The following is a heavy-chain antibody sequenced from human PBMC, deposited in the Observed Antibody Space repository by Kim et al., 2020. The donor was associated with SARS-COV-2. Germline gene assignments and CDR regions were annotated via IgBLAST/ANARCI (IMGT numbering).Heavy chain of an antibody. CDR2: IRSKAKTYAT. CDR3: TRRVDYQYYGMDV. J-gene: IGHJ6*02. CDR1: GFTFSGSA. D-gene: IGHD2-15*01. Sequence: GGSLRLSCAASGFTFSGSAVHWVRQASGKGLEWVGRIRSKAKTYATAYAASVKCRFAISRDDSKNMAYLQMNSLKTEDTAVYYCTRRVDYQYYGMDVWGQGTTVTVSS. V-gene: IGHV3-73*01.